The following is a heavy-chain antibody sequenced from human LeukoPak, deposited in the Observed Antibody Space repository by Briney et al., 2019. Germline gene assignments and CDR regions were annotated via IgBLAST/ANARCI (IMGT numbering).Heavy chain of an antibody. Sequence: PSETLSLTCTVSGYSISSGYYWGWIRQPPGKGLEWIGSIYHSGSTYYNPSLKSRVTISVDTSKNQFSLKLSSVTAADTAVYYCARGRWVRGISYYYYYYMDVWGKGTTVTVSS. D-gene: IGHD3-10*01. CDR1: GYSISSGYY. CDR2: IYHSGST. J-gene: IGHJ6*03. CDR3: ARGRWVRGISYYYYYYMDV. V-gene: IGHV4-38-2*02.